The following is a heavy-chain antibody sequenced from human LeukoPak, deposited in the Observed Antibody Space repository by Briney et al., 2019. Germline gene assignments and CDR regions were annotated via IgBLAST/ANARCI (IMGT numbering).Heavy chain of an antibody. CDR1: GFTFTDYY. CDR3: AREGNGLLSNAFES. D-gene: IGHD2/OR15-2a*01. V-gene: IGHV1-2*02. Sequence: ASVKVSCKASGFTFTDYYIHWVRQAPGQGLEWMGYIDPHSSTTSSPQKFQGRVTMTRDTSTSTAYMELTSLTSDDTAVYYCAREGNGLLSNAFESWGQGTLVTVSS. J-gene: IGHJ4*02. CDR2: IDPHSSTT.